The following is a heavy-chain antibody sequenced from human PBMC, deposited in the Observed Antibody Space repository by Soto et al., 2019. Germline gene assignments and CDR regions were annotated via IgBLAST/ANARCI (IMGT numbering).Heavy chain of an antibody. CDR2: IYYSGTT. D-gene: IGHD3-22*01. CDR1: GGCIRSYD. J-gene: IGHJ4*02. V-gene: IGHV4-59*01. CDR3: ARNDYYDSSGYFDY. Sequence: SETLALACAASGGCIRSYDGGGIRQPPGKGLEWIGYIYYSGTTNYNPSLKSRVTISVDTSKNQFSLKLSSVTAADTAVYYCARNDYYDSSGYFDYWGQGTLVTVSS.